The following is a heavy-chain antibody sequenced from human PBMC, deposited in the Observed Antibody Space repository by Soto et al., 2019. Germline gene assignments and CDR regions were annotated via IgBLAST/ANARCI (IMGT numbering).Heavy chain of an antibody. CDR3: ARDLERGMDV. Sequence: ASVKVSCKASGGTFSSYAISWVRQAPGQGLEWMGGIIPIFGTANYAQKFQGRVTITADESTSTAYMELSSLRSEDTAVYYCARDLERGMDVWGQGTTVTVSS. J-gene: IGHJ6*02. V-gene: IGHV1-69*13. D-gene: IGHD3-3*01. CDR2: IIPIFGTA. CDR1: GGTFSSYA.